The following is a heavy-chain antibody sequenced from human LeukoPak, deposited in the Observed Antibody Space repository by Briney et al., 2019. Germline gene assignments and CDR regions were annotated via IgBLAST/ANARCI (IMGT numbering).Heavy chain of an antibody. CDR2: INHSGST. V-gene: IGHV4-34*01. D-gene: IGHD3-22*01. Sequence: SETLSLTCAVYGGSFSGYYWSWIRQPPGKGLEWIGEINHSGSTNYNPSLKSRVTISVDTSKNQFSLKLSSVTAADTAVYYCARRSRITMIVVVTKGAWFDPWGQGTLVTVSS. CDR1: GGSFSGYY. CDR3: ARRSRITMIVVVTKGAWFDP. J-gene: IGHJ5*02.